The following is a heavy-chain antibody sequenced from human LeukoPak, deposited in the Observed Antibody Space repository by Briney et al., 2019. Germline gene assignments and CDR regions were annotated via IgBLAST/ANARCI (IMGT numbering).Heavy chain of an antibody. D-gene: IGHD3-10*01. CDR1: GGTFSSYA. V-gene: IGHV1-69*06. J-gene: IGHJ4*02. Sequence: ASVKVSCKASGGTFSSYAISWVRQAPGQGLEWMGGIIPIFGTANYAQKFQGRVTITADKSTSTAYMELSSLRSEDTAVYYCARGGYYGSYFDYWGQGTLVTVSS. CDR3: ARGGYYGSYFDY. CDR2: IIPIFGTA.